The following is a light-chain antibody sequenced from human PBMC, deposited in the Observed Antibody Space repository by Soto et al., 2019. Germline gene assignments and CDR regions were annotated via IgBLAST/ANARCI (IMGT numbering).Light chain of an antibody. CDR2: AAS. Sequence: DIQMTQSPSSVSASIGDRVTISCRASQSIYKWLVWYQQKPGKAPKLLIYAASSLQSGVPSRFSDSGYGTHFTLTISSLQPEDFATYYCQQADSFPLSFGGGTKVEI. CDR1: QSIYKW. V-gene: IGKV1-12*01. J-gene: IGKJ4*01. CDR3: QQADSFPLS.